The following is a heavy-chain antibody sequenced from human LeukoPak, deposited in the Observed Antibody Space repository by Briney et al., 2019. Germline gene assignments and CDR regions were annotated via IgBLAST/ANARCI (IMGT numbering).Heavy chain of an antibody. CDR1: GFTFSSYE. CDR2: ISSSGSTI. J-gene: IGHJ6*04. V-gene: IGHV3-48*03. CDR3: AELGITMVGGV. Sequence: GGSLRLSCAASGFTFSSYEMNWVRQAPGKGLEWVSYISSSGSTIYYADSVKGRFTISRDNAKSSLYLQMNSLRAEDTAVYYCAELGITMVGGVWGKGTTVTISS. D-gene: IGHD3-10*02.